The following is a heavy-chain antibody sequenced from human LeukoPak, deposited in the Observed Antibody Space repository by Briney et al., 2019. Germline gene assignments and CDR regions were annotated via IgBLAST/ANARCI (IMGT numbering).Heavy chain of an antibody. CDR1: GYTFTRYW. J-gene: IGHJ5*02. Sequence: GESLKISCKGSGYTFTRYWIGWVRQMPGKGLEWLGIIFPGDSDTRYNPSFQGQVTISADKSISTAYLQWSSLRASDTAMYYCARGWVNNWFDPWGQGTLVTVSS. CDR3: ARGWVNNWFDP. CDR2: IFPGDSDT. V-gene: IGHV5-51*01. D-gene: IGHD3-16*01.